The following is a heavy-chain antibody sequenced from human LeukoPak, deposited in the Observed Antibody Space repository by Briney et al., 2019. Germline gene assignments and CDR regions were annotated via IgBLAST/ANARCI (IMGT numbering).Heavy chain of an antibody. CDR2: ISSSSSYI. D-gene: IGHD3-9*01. Sequence: GGSLRLSCAASGFTFSSYSMNWVRQAPGKGLEWVSPISSSSSYIYYADSVKGRFTISRDNAKNSLYLQMNCLRAEDTAVYYCARGHLDYDILTGYSYWGQGTLVTVSS. V-gene: IGHV3-21*01. CDR1: GFTFSSYS. CDR3: ARGHLDYDILTGYSY. J-gene: IGHJ4*02.